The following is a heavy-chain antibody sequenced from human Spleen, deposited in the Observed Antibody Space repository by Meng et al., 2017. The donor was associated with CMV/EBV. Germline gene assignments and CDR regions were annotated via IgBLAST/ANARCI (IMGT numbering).Heavy chain of an antibody. Sequence: SETLSLTCTVSGDSISSSSYYWAWIRQPPGKGLEWIGSVYFSGSTYYKASLRSRLTISIDTSKNRFSLKLSSVTAAGTAVYYCARESAGQIDYWGQGALVTVSS. J-gene: IGHJ4*02. CDR3: ARESAGQIDY. CDR1: GDSISSSSYY. V-gene: IGHV4-39*07. D-gene: IGHD6-13*01. CDR2: VYFSGST.